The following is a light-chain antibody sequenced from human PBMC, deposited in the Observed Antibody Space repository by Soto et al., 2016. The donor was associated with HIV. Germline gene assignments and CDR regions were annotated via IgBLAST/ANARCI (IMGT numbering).Light chain of an antibody. CDR1: QDIGND. Sequence: DIQMTQSPSSLSASVGDIVTITCRASQDIGNDLGWYQQKPGQAPKRLIYGVSSLESGVPSRFSGSRSATEFTLTISSLQPEDFATYYCLQLNNFPRTFGQGTKVEIQ. V-gene: IGKV1-17*01. CDR2: GVS. J-gene: IGKJ1*01. CDR3: LQLNNFPRT.